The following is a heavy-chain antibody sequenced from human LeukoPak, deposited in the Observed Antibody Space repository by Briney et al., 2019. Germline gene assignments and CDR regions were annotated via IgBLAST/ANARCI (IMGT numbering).Heavy chain of an antibody. CDR3: AYDSSGYDYYFDY. CDR1: GFTVSSNY. Sequence: GGSLRLSCAASGFTVSSNYMSWVRQAPGKGLEWVSVIYSGGSTYYADSVKGRFTISRDSSKNTLYLQMNSLRAEDTAVYYCAYDSSGYDYYFDYWGQGTLVTVSS. D-gene: IGHD3-22*01. V-gene: IGHV3-66*01. J-gene: IGHJ4*02. CDR2: IYSGGST.